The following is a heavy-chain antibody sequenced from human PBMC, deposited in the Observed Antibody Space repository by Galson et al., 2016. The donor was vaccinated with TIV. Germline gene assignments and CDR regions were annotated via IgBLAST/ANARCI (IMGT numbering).Heavy chain of an antibody. CDR2: IYWDDDK. Sequence: PALVKPPQTLTLTCTVSGFSLSTSGVAVGWIRQPPGKALEWLALIYWDDDKRYSPSLKSRFTITKDTSKNHVVLTMTNMDPVDAATYYCAHLSTMPTRWHAFDIWGQGTVVTVSS. D-gene: IGHD2-2*01. J-gene: IGHJ3*02. CDR1: GFSLSTSGVA. V-gene: IGHV2-5*02. CDR3: AHLSTMPTRWHAFDI.